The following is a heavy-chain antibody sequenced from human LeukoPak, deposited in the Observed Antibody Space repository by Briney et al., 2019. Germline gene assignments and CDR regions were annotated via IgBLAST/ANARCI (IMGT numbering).Heavy chain of an antibody. V-gene: IGHV3-72*01. CDR2: TRNKANSYTT. CDR3: ARDLNEGYSSGCFYY. Sequence: GGSLRLSCAASGFTFSDHYMDWVRQAPGKGLEWVGRTRNKANSYTTEYAASVKGRFTISRDDSKNSLYLQMNSLKTEDTAVYYCARDLNEGYSSGCFYYWGQGTMVTVSS. CDR1: GFTFSDHY. D-gene: IGHD6-19*01. J-gene: IGHJ4*02.